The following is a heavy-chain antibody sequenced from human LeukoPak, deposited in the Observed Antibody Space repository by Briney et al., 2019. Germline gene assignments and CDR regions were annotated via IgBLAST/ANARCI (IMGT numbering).Heavy chain of an antibody. V-gene: IGHV1-46*01. CDR2: INPSGGST. CDR3: ARSRRYYDSSGYIDY. Sequence: GASVKVSCKASGYTFTSYYMHWVRQAPGQGLEWMGIINPSGGSTSYAQKFQGRVTMTRDTSTSTVYMELSSLRSGDTAVYYCARSRRYYDSSGYIDYWGQGTLVTVSP. J-gene: IGHJ4*02. CDR1: GYTFTSYY. D-gene: IGHD3-22*01.